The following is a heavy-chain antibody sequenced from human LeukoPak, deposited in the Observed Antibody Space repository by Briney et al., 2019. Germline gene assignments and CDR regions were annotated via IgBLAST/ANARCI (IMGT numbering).Heavy chain of an antibody. J-gene: IGHJ4*02. Sequence: SETLSLTCTVSGGSISSYYWSWIRQPPGKGLEWIGYIYYSGSTNYNPSLKSRVTISVDTSKNQFSLKLSSVTAADTAVYYCARDRSGSYALHYFDYWGQGTLVTVSS. CDR3: ARDRSGSYALHYFDY. CDR2: IYYSGST. V-gene: IGHV4-59*12. D-gene: IGHD3-10*01. CDR1: GGSISSYY.